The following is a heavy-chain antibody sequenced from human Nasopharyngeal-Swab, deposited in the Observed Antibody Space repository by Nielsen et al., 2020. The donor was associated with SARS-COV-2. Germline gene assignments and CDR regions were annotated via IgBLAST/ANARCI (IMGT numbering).Heavy chain of an antibody. V-gene: IGHV3-9*01. CDR3: AKALEITGFDY. D-gene: IGHD1-1*01. CDR1: GFTFDDYA. Sequence: SLKISCAASGFTFDDYAMHWVRQAPGKGLEWVSGISWNNGSIGYADSVKGRFTISRDNAKNSPYLQMNSLRAEDTALYYCAKALEITGFDYWGQGTLVTVSS. J-gene: IGHJ4*02. CDR2: ISWNNGSI.